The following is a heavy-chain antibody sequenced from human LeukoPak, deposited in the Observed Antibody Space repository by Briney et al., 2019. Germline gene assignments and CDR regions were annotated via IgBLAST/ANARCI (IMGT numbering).Heavy chain of an antibody. Sequence: GGSLRLSCAASGFTFSSYAMHWVRQAPGKGLEWVAVIWYDGSNEYYADSVKGRFIISRDNSRNTLYLQMNSLRAEDTAVYYCARSAGIAVAGVDYWGQGTLVTVPS. J-gene: IGHJ4*02. CDR2: IWYDGSNE. V-gene: IGHV3-33*08. CDR3: ARSAGIAVAGVDY. CDR1: GFTFSSYA. D-gene: IGHD6-19*01.